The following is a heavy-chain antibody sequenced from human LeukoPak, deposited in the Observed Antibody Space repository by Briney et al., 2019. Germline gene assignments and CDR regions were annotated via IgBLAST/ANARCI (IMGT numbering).Heavy chain of an antibody. CDR2: INHSGST. CDR1: GGSFSGYY. CDR3: ARDFNMVRGVIVTPIDY. V-gene: IGHV4-34*01. Sequence: SETLSLTCAVYGGSFSGYYWSWIRQPPGKGLEWIGEINHSGSTNYNPSLKSRVTISVDTSKNQFSLKLSSVTAADTAVYYCARDFNMVRGVIVTPIDYWGQGTLVTVSS. J-gene: IGHJ4*02. D-gene: IGHD3-10*01.